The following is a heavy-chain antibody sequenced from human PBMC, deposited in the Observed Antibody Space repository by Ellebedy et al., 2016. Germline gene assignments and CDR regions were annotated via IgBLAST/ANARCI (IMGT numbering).Heavy chain of an antibody. J-gene: IGHJ4*02. CDR2: ISAYNGNT. CDR1: GYTFTSYG. Sequence: ASVKVSXXASGYTFTSYGISWVRQAPGQGLEWMGWISAYNGNTNYAQKLQGRVTMTTDTSTSTAYMELRSLRSDDTAVYYCAGGFPGVTLDYWGQGTLVTVSS. V-gene: IGHV1-18*01. D-gene: IGHD4-11*01. CDR3: AGGFPGVTLDY.